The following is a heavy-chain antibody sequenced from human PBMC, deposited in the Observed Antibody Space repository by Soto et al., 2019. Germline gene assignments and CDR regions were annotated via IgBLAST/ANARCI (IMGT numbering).Heavy chain of an antibody. J-gene: IGHJ5*02. CDR2: TSYTGNT. D-gene: IGHD2-15*01. V-gene: IGHV4-59*01. Sequence: LETRSLERIVWRGRRSRCSWSCLRQFPGKGLEWIAYTSYTGNTNYNPSLKSRVTTSMDTSKNQLSLKLTSMTAADTAVYYCARDMNAGFTHSFAPWGQGTLVTVSS. CDR3: ARDMNAGFTHSFAP. CDR1: RGRRSRCS.